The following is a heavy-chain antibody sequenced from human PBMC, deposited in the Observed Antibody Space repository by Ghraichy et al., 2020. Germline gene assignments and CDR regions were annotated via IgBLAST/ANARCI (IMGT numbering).Heavy chain of an antibody. D-gene: IGHD2-2*01. J-gene: IGHJ6*03. CDR1: GFTFSSYS. Sequence: GGSLRLSCAASGFTFSSYSMNWVRQAPGKGLEWVSYISSSSSTIYYADSVKGRFTISRDNAKNSLYLQMNSLRDEDTAVYYCARREKGYCSSTSCYEHQRYYYYYMDVWGKGTTVTVSS. CDR3: ARREKGYCSSTSCYEHQRYYYYYMDV. CDR2: ISSSSSTI. V-gene: IGHV3-48*02.